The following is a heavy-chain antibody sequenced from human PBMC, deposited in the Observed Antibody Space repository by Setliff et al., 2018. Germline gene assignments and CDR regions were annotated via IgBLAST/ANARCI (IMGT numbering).Heavy chain of an antibody. Sequence: GGSLRLSCAASGFTFSSYSMNWVRQAPGEGLEWVSYISSSGSSISYADSVKGRFTISRDNAKNSVFLHMNSLRAEDTAVYYCVRDTDGVYGQVHFDYCGQGTLVTVSS. CDR1: GFTFSSYS. CDR2: ISSSGSSI. CDR3: VRDTDGVYGQVHFDY. V-gene: IGHV3-48*04. D-gene: IGHD2-8*01. J-gene: IGHJ4*02.